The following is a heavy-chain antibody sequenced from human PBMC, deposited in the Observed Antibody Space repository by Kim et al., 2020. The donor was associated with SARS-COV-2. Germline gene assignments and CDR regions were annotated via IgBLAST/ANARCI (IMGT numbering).Heavy chain of an antibody. CDR1: GGSISSSSYY. J-gene: IGHJ5*02. D-gene: IGHD6-19*01. CDR2: IYYSGST. Sequence: SETLSLTCTVSGGSISSSSYYWGWIRQPPGKGLEWIGSIYYSGSTYYNPSLKSRVTISVDTSKNQFSLKLSSVTAADTAVYYCARNTGYSSGWRPTNWFDPWGQGTLVTVSS. V-gene: IGHV4-39*01. CDR3: ARNTGYSSGWRPTNWFDP.